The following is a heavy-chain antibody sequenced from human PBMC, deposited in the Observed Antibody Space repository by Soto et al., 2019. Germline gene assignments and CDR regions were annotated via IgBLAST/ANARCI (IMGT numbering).Heavy chain of an antibody. CDR3: ARVDTAMDFLFDY. D-gene: IGHD5-18*01. CDR2: IYYSGST. Sequence: SETLSLTCAVSGYSISSGYYWSWIRQPPGKGLEWIGYIYYSGSTYYNPSLKSRVTISVDTSKNQFSLKLSSVTAADTAVYYCARVDTAMDFLFDYWGQGTRVTVSS. J-gene: IGHJ4*02. CDR1: GYSISSGYY. V-gene: IGHV4-30-4*01.